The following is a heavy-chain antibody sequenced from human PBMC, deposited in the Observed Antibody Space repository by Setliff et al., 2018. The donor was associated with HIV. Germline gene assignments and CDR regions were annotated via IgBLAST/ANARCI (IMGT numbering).Heavy chain of an antibody. CDR3: ARSPGVDTNMAFDY. J-gene: IGHJ4*02. Sequence: PSETLSLTCTVSGGSNINYFWSWIRLPPGKRLEWIGYIYYSGSTDYNPSLKSRVTISVDTSKSQVSLKLSSVTAADTAVYYCARSPGVDTNMAFDYWGRGTLVTVSS. CDR2: IYYSGST. CDR1: GGSNINYF. V-gene: IGHV4-59*01. D-gene: IGHD5-18*01.